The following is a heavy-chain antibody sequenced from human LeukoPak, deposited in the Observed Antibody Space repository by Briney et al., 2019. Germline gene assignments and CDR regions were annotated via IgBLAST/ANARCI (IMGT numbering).Heavy chain of an antibody. CDR1: GFTFSDYY. Sequence: PGGSLRLSCAASGFTFSDYYMSWIRQAPGKGLECVSYISSSGSTIYYADSVKGRFTISRDNAKNSLYLQMNSLRAEDTAVYYCARDRYYGSGCYPGDYWGQGTLVTVSS. J-gene: IGHJ4*02. CDR3: ARDRYYGSGCYPGDY. V-gene: IGHV3-11*01. CDR2: ISSSGSTI. D-gene: IGHD3-10*01.